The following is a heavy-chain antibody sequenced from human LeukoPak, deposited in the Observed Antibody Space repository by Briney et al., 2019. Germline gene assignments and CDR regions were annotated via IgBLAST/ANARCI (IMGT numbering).Heavy chain of an antibody. CDR1: GDSISSSSYY. D-gene: IGHD1-26*01. CDR2: IYYSGST. V-gene: IGHV4-39*01. CDR3: ARQLVGAPFDY. J-gene: IGHJ4*02. Sequence: PSETLSLTCTVSGDSISSSSYYWGWIRQPPGKGLEWIGSIYYSGSTYYNPSLKSRVTISVDTSKNQFSLKLSSVTAADTAVYYCARQLVGAPFDYWGQGTLVTVSS.